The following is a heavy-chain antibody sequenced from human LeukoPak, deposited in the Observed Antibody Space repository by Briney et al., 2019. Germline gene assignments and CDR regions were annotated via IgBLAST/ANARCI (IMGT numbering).Heavy chain of an antibody. CDR2: ISGSGGST. Sequence: PGGSLRLSCAASGFTFSSYAMSWVRQAPGKGLEWVSAISGSGGSTYYADSVKGRFTISRDNSKNTLYLQMNSLRAEDTAVYYRAKDPESKDCSGGSCYAFDYWGQGTLVTVSS. D-gene: IGHD2-15*01. CDR1: GFTFSSYA. CDR3: AKDPESKDCSGGSCYAFDY. J-gene: IGHJ4*02. V-gene: IGHV3-23*01.